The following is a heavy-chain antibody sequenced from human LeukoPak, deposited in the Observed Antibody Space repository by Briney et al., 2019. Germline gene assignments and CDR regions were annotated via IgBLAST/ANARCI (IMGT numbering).Heavy chain of an antibody. Sequence: GGSLRLSCAASGLTFSSYAMNWVRPAPGKGLEWVSGIHSGDSTYYADSVKGRITISRDNSKNMLYLQMNSLRAEDTAAYHCARASGGYYDSSGSFDYWGQGTLVTVSS. V-gene: IGHV3-53*01. D-gene: IGHD3-22*01. CDR2: IHSGDST. CDR3: ARASGGYYDSSGSFDY. CDR1: GLTFSSYA. J-gene: IGHJ4*02.